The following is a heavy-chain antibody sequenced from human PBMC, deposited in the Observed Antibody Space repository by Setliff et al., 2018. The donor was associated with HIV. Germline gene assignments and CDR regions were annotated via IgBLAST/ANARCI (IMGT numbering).Heavy chain of an antibody. Sequence: ASETLSLTCAVSGYSIRDNFFWGWVRQPPGKGLEWIGSIFYTGTTYYNPSLKSRVTMSEETSKNQFSLKLKSVTAADTAIYFCARGKGGLVGPAEFDYWGPGTLVTVSS. CDR2: IFYTGTT. V-gene: IGHV4-38-2*01. CDR1: GYSIRDNFF. J-gene: IGHJ4*02. CDR3: ARGKGGLVGPAEFDY. D-gene: IGHD1-26*01.